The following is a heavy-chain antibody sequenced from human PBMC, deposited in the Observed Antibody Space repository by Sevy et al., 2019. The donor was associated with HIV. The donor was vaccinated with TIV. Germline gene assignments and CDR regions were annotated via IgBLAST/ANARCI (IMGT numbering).Heavy chain of an antibody. D-gene: IGHD3-10*01. Sequence: GESLKISCAAPGFIFHSYAMSWVRQAPGKGLEWVSSISGSGGSTYYADSVKGRFTISRDNFRKMVDLQVNTLRAEDTAVYYCAKGYGSGSPPDYWGQGTLVTVSS. V-gene: IGHV3-23*01. CDR2: ISGSGGST. J-gene: IGHJ4*02. CDR3: AKGYGSGSPPDY. CDR1: GFIFHSYA.